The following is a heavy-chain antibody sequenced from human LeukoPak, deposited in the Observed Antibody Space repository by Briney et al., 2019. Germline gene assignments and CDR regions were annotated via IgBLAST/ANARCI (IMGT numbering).Heavy chain of an antibody. V-gene: IGHV4-59*12. D-gene: IGHD4-23*01. CDR2: IYNSGSI. J-gene: IGHJ4*02. CDR3: ARGDNSIASFDY. Sequence: SETLSLTCTVSGGSTSGYRWTWIRQPPGKGLEWIGYIYNSGSITYNPSLKSRVTMSVDTSKNQFSLNLNSVTAADTAVYYCARGDNSIASFDYWGQGTLVTVSS. CDR1: GGSTSGYR.